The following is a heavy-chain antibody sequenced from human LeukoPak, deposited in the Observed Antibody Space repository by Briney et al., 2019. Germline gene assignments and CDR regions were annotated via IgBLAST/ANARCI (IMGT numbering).Heavy chain of an antibody. J-gene: IGHJ4*02. CDR1: GGSISSYY. D-gene: IGHD3-3*01. CDR3: AREFYDFWSGYVGPIDY. V-gene: IGHV4-4*07. CDR2: IYTSGST. Sequence: SETLSLTCTVSGGSISSYYWSWIRQPAGKGLEWIGRIYTSGSTNYNPSLKSRVTMTTDTSTSTAYMELRSLRSDDTAVYYCAREFYDFWSGYVGPIDYWGQGTLVTVSS.